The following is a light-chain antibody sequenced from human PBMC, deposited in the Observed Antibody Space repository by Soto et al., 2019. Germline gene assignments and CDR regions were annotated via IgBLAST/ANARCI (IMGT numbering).Light chain of an antibody. CDR3: QSYDSSLSAWV. CDR1: SSNIGAGYD. CDR2: GNI. J-gene: IGLJ3*02. Sequence: QSVVTQPPSVSGAPGQRVTISCTRSSSNIGAGYDVHWYQHLPGTAPKLLIYGNINRPSGVPDRFSGSKSGTAASLAITGLQAADEADYYCQSYDSSLSAWVFGGGTKLTVL. V-gene: IGLV1-40*01.